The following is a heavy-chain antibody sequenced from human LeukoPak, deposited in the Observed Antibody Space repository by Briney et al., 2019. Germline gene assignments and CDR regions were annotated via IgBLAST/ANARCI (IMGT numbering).Heavy chain of an antibody. Sequence: PSETLSLTCNVSGGSLSDSTYYWGWIRQPPGKGLEWIGSIYYSGSTYYNPSLKSRVTMSVDTSKKEFSLKMGSVTAADTAVYYCATHVVMMRGAIPDYWGQGTLVTVSS. D-gene: IGHD3-10*01. J-gene: IGHJ4*02. V-gene: IGHV4-39*01. CDR3: ATHVVMMRGAIPDY. CDR2: IYYSGST. CDR1: GGSLSDSTYY.